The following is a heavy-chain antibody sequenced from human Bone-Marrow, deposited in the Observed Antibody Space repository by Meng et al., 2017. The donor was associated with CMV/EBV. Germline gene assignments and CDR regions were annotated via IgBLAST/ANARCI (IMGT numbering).Heavy chain of an antibody. CDR1: GFTFSNFA. CDR3: AREVAGVYDY. J-gene: IGHJ4*02. Sequence: EVQLLESGGGLVQPGGSLRLSCAASGFTFSNFAMSWVRQAPGKGLEWVSVISGSGGSTGYADSVKGRFTISRDNAKNSLYLQMNSLRAEDTALYHCAREVAGVYDYWGQGTLVTVSS. CDR2: ISGSGGST. D-gene: IGHD2-8*01. V-gene: IGHV3-20*01.